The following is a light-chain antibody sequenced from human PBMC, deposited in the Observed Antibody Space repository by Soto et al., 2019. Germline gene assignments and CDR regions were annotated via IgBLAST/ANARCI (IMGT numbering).Light chain of an antibody. CDR2: DAS. Sequence: EIVLTQSPATLSLSPGERATLSCRASQSVSSYLAWYQQKPGQAPRLLIYDASNRATGIPARFSGSGSGTDFTLTISSLEPEDFAVYYCKQRRDTFGGGTKVEIK. CDR3: KQRRDT. V-gene: IGKV3-11*01. J-gene: IGKJ4*01. CDR1: QSVSSY.